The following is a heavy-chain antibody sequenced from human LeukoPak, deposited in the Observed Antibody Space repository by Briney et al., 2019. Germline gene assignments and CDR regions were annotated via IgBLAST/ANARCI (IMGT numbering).Heavy chain of an antibody. CDR2: IKADGSDK. V-gene: IGHV3-7*01. J-gene: IGHJ4*02. D-gene: IGHD1-26*01. Sequence: GGSLRPSCAASGFSFDTYWMNWVRQAPGKGLEWVANIKADGSDKYYVESVKGRFAISRDNAKNSLYMQMNSLRGEDMAVYYCARGGGLSDYWGQGTLVTVSS. CDR1: GFSFDTYW. CDR3: ARGGGLSDY.